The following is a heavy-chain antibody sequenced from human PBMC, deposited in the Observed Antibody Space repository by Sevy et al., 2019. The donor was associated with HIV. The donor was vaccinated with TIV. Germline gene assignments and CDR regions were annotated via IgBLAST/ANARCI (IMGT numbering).Heavy chain of an antibody. V-gene: IGHV4-30-2*01. J-gene: IGHJ5*02. CDR2: IYHSGST. CDR3: ARVARGDYAGSAGYNWFDP. CDR1: GGSISSGGYS. Sequence: SETLSLTCAVSGGSISSGGYSWSWIRQPPGKGLEGIGYIYHSGSTYYNPSLKSRVTLSVDRSKTQFSLKLSSVTAADTAVYYCARVARGDYAGSAGYNWFDPWGQGTLVTVSS. D-gene: IGHD3-10*01.